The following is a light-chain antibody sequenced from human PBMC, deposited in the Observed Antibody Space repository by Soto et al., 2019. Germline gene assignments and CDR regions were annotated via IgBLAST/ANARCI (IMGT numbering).Light chain of an antibody. CDR1: QSVSSY. Sequence: EIVLTQSPATLSLSPGERATLSCRASQSVSSYLAWYQQKPGQAPRLLIYDASNRATGIPARFSGSGSGTDFTLTISSLEPEDFATYYCQQYYSYPHTFGPGTKVDIK. CDR3: QQYYSYPHT. CDR2: DAS. V-gene: IGKV3-11*01. J-gene: IGKJ3*01.